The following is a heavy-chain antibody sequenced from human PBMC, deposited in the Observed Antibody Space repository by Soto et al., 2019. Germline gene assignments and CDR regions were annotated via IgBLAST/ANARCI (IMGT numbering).Heavy chain of an antibody. Sequence: SETLSLTCSVSGGSVSSRNSYWGWFRQPPGKGLEWIGTVYYDGSTHYTPSLKSRVTISVDTSKSQFSLRVSSVTAAETAVYYCARHPVAGPGYCRGGTCYPHLYYYMDVWGEGSSVTVSS. CDR3: ARHPVAGPGYCRGGTCYPHLYYYMDV. J-gene: IGHJ6*03. CDR1: GGSVSSRNSY. D-gene: IGHD2-15*01. CDR2: VYYDGST. V-gene: IGHV4-39*01.